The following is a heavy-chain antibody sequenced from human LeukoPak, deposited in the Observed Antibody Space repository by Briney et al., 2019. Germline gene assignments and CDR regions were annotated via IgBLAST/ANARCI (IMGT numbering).Heavy chain of an antibody. D-gene: IGHD4-17*01. Sequence: GGSLRLSCAASGFSLSNYWMHWVRQAPGKGLVWLSRINTDGSHTIYADSVKGRLTISRDNAKNTLYLQMNSLRAEDTAVYYCARVRDDGDPNNGFDAWGQGTLVSVSS. J-gene: IGHJ3*01. CDR3: ARVRDDGDPNNGFDA. V-gene: IGHV3-74*01. CDR1: GFSLSNYW. CDR2: INTDGSHT.